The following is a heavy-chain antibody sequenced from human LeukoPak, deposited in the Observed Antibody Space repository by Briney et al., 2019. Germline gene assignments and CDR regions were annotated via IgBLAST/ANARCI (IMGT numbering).Heavy chain of an antibody. V-gene: IGHV1-69*05. CDR2: IIPIFSTA. CDR3: ARSPGGDGYNFDY. D-gene: IGHD5-24*01. CDR1: GGTFSSYA. J-gene: IGHJ4*02. Sequence: SVKVSCKASGGTFSSYAISWVRQAPGQGLEWMGGIIPIFSTANYAQKFQGRVTITTDESTSTAHMELSSLRSEDTAVYYCARSPGGDGYNFDYWGQGTLVTVSS.